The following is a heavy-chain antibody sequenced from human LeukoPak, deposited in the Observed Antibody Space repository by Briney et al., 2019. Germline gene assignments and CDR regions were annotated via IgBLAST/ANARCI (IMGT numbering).Heavy chain of an antibody. J-gene: IGHJ5*02. V-gene: IGHV3-23*01. CDR1: GFTFSSYT. Sequence: PGGSLRLSCAASGFTFSSYTMAWVRQAPGKGLEWISDIDHTGDRTYYRDSVKGQYTISRDNSKNTLYLQMNSLRVEDTATYYCAKAGSISGYDHGGQGTLVTVS. CDR2: IDHTGDRT. D-gene: IGHD6-13*01. CDR3: AKAGSISGYDH.